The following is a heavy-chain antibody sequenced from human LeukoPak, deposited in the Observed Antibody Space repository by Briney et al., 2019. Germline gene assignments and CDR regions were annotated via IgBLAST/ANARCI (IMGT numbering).Heavy chain of an antibody. J-gene: IGHJ4*02. Sequence: PSETLSLTCAVYGGSFSGYYWSWIRQPPGKGLEWIGEINHSGSTNYNPSLKSRVTISVDTSKNRFSLKLSSVTAADTAVYYCARGVKRIAVADYWGQGTLVTVSS. CDR1: GGSFSGYY. CDR3: ARGVKRIAVADY. D-gene: IGHD6-19*01. CDR2: INHSGST. V-gene: IGHV4-34*01.